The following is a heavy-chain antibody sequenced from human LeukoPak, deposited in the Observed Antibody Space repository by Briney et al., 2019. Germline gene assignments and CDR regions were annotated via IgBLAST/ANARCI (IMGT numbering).Heavy chain of an antibody. CDR3: ARAENSGSGGLDP. Sequence: PGGSLRLSCAASGFTFNIYSMNWVRQAPGKGLEWVSRITSSSHYIYYADSVRGRFTIPRDNAKNSLYLDMSSLRADDTAVYYCARAENSGSGGLDPWGQGTLVTVSS. D-gene: IGHD2-15*01. CDR2: ITSSSHYI. V-gene: IGHV3-21*01. CDR1: GFTFNIYS. J-gene: IGHJ5*02.